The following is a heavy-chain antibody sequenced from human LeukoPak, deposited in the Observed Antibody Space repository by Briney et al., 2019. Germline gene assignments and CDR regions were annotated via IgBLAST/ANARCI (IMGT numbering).Heavy chain of an antibody. CDR1: GFTFSSYE. J-gene: IGHJ4*02. Sequence: GGSLRLSCAASGFTFSSYEMNWVRQAPGKGLEWVSYISSSGSTIYYADSVKGRFIISRDSTKNSLYLQMNSLRAEDTAVYYCARSPGRNLLDYGGQGTLVTVSS. CDR2: ISSSGSTI. D-gene: IGHD1-26*01. CDR3: ARSPGRNLLDY. V-gene: IGHV3-48*03.